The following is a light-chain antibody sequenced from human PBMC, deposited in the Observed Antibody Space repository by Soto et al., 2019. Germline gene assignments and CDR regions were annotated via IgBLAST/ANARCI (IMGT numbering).Light chain of an antibody. CDR1: QSVSSN. J-gene: IGKJ1*01. V-gene: IGKV3-15*01. Sequence: EIVMTQSPATLSVSPGERATLSCRASQSVSSNLAWYPEKPGQAPRLVIYGASTRASGFPARFSGSGSGTEFTLTLSSLQSEDFAVYYCQQYNSWPQTFGQGTKVEIK. CDR2: GAS. CDR3: QQYNSWPQT.